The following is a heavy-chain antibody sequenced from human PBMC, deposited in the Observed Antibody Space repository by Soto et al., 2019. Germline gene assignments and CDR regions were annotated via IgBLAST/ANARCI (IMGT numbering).Heavy chain of an antibody. CDR2: ISYDGSNK. Sequence: GGSLRLSCAASGFTFSSYGMHWVRQAPGKGLEWVAVISYDGSNKYYADSVKGRFTISRDNSKNTLYLQMNSLRAEDTAVYYCAKDLYYYGSGSYYNVYYGMDVWGQGTTVTVSS. CDR1: GFTFSSYG. J-gene: IGHJ6*02. D-gene: IGHD3-10*01. V-gene: IGHV3-30*18. CDR3: AKDLYYYGSGSYYNVYYGMDV.